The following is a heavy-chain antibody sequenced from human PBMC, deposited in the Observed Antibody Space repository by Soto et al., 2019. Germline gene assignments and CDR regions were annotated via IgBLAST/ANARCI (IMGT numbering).Heavy chain of an antibody. CDR2: ISVYNRNT. Sequence: ASVKVSCKASGYTFTSYGFSWVRQAPGQGLEWMGWISVYNRNTTYPQKFQGRVTMTTDTSTSTAYMELRSLRSDDTAVYYCARDERRTCYGLDVWGQGTTVTVSS. V-gene: IGHV1-18*01. CDR1: GYTFTSYG. CDR3: ARDERRTCYGLDV. J-gene: IGHJ6*02. D-gene: IGHD6-25*01.